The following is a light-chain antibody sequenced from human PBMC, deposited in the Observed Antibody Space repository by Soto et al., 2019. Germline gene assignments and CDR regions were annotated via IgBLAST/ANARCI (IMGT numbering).Light chain of an antibody. J-gene: IGLJ3*02. CDR1: SSDVGGFNR. CDR2: EDT. Sequence: QSALTQPASVSGSPGQSITIPCTGTSSDVGGFNRVSWYQHHPGKAPKLVISEDTKRPSGVSNRFSGSKSGNTASLTISGLQAEDEADYYCCSYAGPYTWVFGGGTKLTVL. V-gene: IGLV2-23*01. CDR3: CSYAGPYTWV.